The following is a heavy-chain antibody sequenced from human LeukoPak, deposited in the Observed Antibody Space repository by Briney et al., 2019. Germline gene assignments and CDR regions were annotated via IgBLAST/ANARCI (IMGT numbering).Heavy chain of an antibody. CDR2: INPNSGGT. Sequence: ASVKVSCKASGYTFTCYYMHWVRQAPGQGLEWMGWINPNSGGTNYAQKFQGRVTMTRDTSISTAYMELSRLRSDDTAVYYCARGSNALTSPLYFDYWGQGTLVTVSS. CDR3: ARGSNALTSPLYFDY. V-gene: IGHV1-2*02. J-gene: IGHJ4*02. D-gene: IGHD4/OR15-4a*01. CDR1: GYTFTCYY.